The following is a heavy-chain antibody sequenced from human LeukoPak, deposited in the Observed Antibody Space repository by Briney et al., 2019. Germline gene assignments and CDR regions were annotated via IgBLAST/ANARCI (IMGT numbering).Heavy chain of an antibody. CDR2: ITAYNDNT. V-gene: IGHV1-18*01. J-gene: IGHJ4*02. D-gene: IGHD6-13*01. CDR1: GYTFTSYG. CDR3: ARDLRRGSSSWYASGGDY. Sequence: ASVKVSCKASGYTFTSYGISWVRQAPGQGLEWVGWITAYNDNTYYAQKLQGRVTMTTDTSTSTAYMELRSLRSDDTAVYYCARDLRRGSSSWYASGGDYWGQGTLVTVSS.